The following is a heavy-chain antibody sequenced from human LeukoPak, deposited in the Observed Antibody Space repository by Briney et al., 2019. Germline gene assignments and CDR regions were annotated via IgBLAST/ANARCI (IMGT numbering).Heavy chain of an antibody. CDR1: GFTFSSYG. Sequence: PGGSLRLSCAASGFTFSSYGMHWVRQAPGKGLEWVAVMSYDGSNKYYADSVKGRFTISRDNSKNTLYLQMNSLRAEDTAVYYCAKDWLENYYDSSAPDLYYYYGMDVWGQGTTVTVSS. CDR3: AKDWLENYYDSSAPDLYYYYGMDV. D-gene: IGHD3-22*01. CDR2: MSYDGSNK. V-gene: IGHV3-30*18. J-gene: IGHJ6*02.